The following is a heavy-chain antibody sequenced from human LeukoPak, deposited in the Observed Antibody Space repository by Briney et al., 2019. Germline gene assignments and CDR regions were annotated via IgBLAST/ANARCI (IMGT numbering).Heavy chain of an antibody. CDR1: GGTFSSYA. CDR3: ARDVQLWAPSYYYYGMDV. Sequence: GASVKVSCKASGGTFSSYAFSWVRQAPGQGLEWMGRIIPILGIANYAQKFQGRVTITADKSTSTAYMELSSLRSEDTAVYYCARDVQLWAPSYYYYGMDVWGQGTTVTVSS. CDR2: IIPILGIA. D-gene: IGHD5-18*01. V-gene: IGHV1-69*04. J-gene: IGHJ6*02.